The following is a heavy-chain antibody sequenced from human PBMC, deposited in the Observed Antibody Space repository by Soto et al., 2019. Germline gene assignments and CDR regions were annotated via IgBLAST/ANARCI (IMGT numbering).Heavy chain of an antibody. CDR1: GFTFSSYG. D-gene: IGHD3-22*01. CDR3: AKDSGSYYFDY. J-gene: IGHJ4*02. Sequence: TGGSLRLSCAASGFTFSSYGMHWVRQAPGKGLEWVAVISYDGSNKYYADSVKGRFTISRDNSKNTLYLQMNSLRAEDTAVYYCAKDSGSYYFDYSGQGTLVTVSS. CDR2: ISYDGSNK. V-gene: IGHV3-30*18.